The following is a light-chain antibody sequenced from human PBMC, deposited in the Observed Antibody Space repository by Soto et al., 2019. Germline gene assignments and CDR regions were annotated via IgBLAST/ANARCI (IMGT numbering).Light chain of an antibody. V-gene: IGKV1-39*01. CDR2: AAS. CDR1: QSISSY. Sequence: EIQMTQSPSSLSASVGDRVTLTCRASQSISSYLNWYQQKPGKAPKLLIYAASSLQSGVPSRFSGSGSGTDFTLTISSLQPEECATDYCQQRYSTPITFGQGTRLEIK. J-gene: IGKJ5*01. CDR3: QQRYSTPIT.